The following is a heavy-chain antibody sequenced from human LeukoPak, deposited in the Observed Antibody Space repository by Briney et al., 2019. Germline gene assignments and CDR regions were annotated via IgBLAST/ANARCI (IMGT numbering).Heavy chain of an antibody. V-gene: IGHV1-18*01. CDR2: ISGYNGNT. D-gene: IGHD6-19*01. CDR3: AREEVRRAVAGYFDY. Sequence: GGSLRLSCAASGYSFSSYGISWVRQAPGQGLEWMGWISGYNGNTNYAQKLQGRVTMTTDTSTSTAYMELRSLRSDDTAVYYCAREEVRRAVAGYFDYWGQGTLVTVSS. CDR1: GYSFSSYG. J-gene: IGHJ4*02.